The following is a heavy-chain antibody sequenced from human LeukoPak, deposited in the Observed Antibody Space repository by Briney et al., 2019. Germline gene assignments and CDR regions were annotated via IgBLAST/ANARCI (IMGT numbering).Heavy chain of an antibody. V-gene: IGHV3-7*01. CDR2: IKQDGSEK. CDR1: GFTFSSYW. CDR3: ARVRYYGSGNYVDYFDY. J-gene: IGHJ4*02. Sequence: PGGSLRLSCAASGFTFSSYWMSWVRQAPGKGLEWVANIKQDGSEKYYVDSVKGRFTISRDNAKNSLYLQMNSLRAGDTAVYHCARVRYYGSGNYVDYFDYWGQGTLVTVSS. D-gene: IGHD3-10*01.